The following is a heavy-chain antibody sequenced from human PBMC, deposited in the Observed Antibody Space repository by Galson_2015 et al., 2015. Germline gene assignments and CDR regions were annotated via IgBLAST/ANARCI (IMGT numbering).Heavy chain of an antibody. Sequence: CKASGGTFSSYAISWVRQAPGQGLEWMGGIIPIFGTANYAQKFQGRVTITADESTSTAYMELSSLRSEDTAVYYCARGGYCSGGSCYNWFDPWGQGTLVTVSS. CDR1: GGTFSSYA. V-gene: IGHV1-69*01. D-gene: IGHD2-15*01. CDR2: IIPIFGTA. CDR3: ARGGYCSGGSCYNWFDP. J-gene: IGHJ5*02.